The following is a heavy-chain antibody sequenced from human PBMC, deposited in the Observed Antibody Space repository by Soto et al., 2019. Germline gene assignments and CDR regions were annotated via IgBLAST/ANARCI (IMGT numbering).Heavy chain of an antibody. Sequence: PGGSLRLSCAASGFTFSSYGMHWVRQAPGKGLEWVAVISYDGSNKYYADSVKGRFTISRDNSKNTLYLQMNSLRAEDTAVYYCAKGGYYDSSGYYNPDYWGQGTLVTVSS. D-gene: IGHD3-22*01. J-gene: IGHJ4*02. CDR2: ISYDGSNK. CDR1: GFTFSSYG. CDR3: AKGGYYDSSGYYNPDY. V-gene: IGHV3-30*18.